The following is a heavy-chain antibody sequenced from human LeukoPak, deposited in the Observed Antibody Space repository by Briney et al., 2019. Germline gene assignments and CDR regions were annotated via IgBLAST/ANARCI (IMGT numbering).Heavy chain of an antibody. V-gene: IGHV1-2*02. Sequence: GASVKVSCKASVYTFTGYYMHWVRQAPGQGLEWMGWINPNSVGTNYAQKLQGRVTMTRDTSISTAYMELSRLRSDDTAVYYCARVRGYCSGGSCWYFDLWGRGTLVTVSS. D-gene: IGHD2-15*01. CDR3: ARVRGYCSGGSCWYFDL. CDR1: VYTFTGYY. J-gene: IGHJ2*01. CDR2: INPNSVGT.